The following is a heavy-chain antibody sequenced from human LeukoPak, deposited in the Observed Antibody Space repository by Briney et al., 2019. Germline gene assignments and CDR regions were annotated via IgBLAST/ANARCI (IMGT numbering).Heavy chain of an antibody. CDR1: GFTFRDHG. CDR3: ASRPSNIVVGPLDY. V-gene: IGHV3-33*01. CDR2: IWYDGAKK. J-gene: IGHJ4*02. Sequence: PGGSLRLSRAASGFTFRDHGMHWVRQAPGKGLEWVAVIWYDGAKKYYADSVKGRFTISRDNSENKVYLQVNSLRAEDTAVYYCASRPSNIVVGPLDYWGRGTLVTVSS. D-gene: IGHD3-22*01.